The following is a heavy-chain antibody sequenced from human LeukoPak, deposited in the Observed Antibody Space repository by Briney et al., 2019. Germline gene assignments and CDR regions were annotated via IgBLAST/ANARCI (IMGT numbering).Heavy chain of an antibody. J-gene: IGHJ4*02. CDR3: ARWKSLKGTFDY. CDR2: ISYDGNKK. CDR1: GFTFSNYA. Sequence: GGSLRLSCVASGFTFSNYAMNWVRQAPGKGLEWVAVISYDGNKKYYADSVKSRFTISRDNSKNTLYLQMNSLRAEDTAVYYCARWKSLKGTFDYWGQGTLVTVSS. D-gene: IGHD1-7*01. V-gene: IGHV3-30*04.